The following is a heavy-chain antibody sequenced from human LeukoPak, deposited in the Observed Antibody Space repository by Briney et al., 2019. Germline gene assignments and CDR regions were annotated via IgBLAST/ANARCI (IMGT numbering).Heavy chain of an antibody. Sequence: GGSLRLSCAASGFTFSSYGMHWVRQAPGKGLEWVAVISYDGSNKYYADSVEGRFTISRDNSKNTLYLQMNSLRAEDTAVYYCAKDHSGYDIDYWGQGTLVTVSS. CDR3: AKDHSGYDIDY. J-gene: IGHJ4*02. CDR1: GFTFSSYG. D-gene: IGHD5-12*01. CDR2: ISYDGSNK. V-gene: IGHV3-30*18.